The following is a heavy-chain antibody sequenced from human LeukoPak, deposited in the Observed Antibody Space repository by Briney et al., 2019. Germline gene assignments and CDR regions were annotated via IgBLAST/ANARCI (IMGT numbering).Heavy chain of an antibody. V-gene: IGHV1-46*01. J-gene: IGHJ3*02. CDR2: INPSGGST. Sequence: ASVKASCKASGYTFTSYYMHWVRQAPGQGLEWMGIINPSGGSTSYAQKFQGRVTMTRDTSTSTVYMELSSLRSEDTAVYYCARDYYDDAFDIWGQGTMVTVSS. CDR1: GYTFTSYY. D-gene: IGHD3-22*01. CDR3: ARDYYDDAFDI.